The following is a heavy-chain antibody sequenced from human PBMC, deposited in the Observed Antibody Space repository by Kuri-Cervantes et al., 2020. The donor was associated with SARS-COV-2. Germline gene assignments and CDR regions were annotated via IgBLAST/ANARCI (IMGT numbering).Heavy chain of an antibody. Sequence: SETLSLTCTVYGGSISSYYWSWIRQPPGKGLEWIGYINYSGSTNYNPSLKSRVTISVDTSKNQFSLKLSSVTAADTAVYYCARQMVSVITIFGVVITRNWFDPWGQGTLVTVSS. J-gene: IGHJ5*02. CDR3: ARQMVSVITIFGVVITRNWFDP. D-gene: IGHD3-3*01. CDR2: INYSGST. CDR1: GGSISSYY. V-gene: IGHV4-59*01.